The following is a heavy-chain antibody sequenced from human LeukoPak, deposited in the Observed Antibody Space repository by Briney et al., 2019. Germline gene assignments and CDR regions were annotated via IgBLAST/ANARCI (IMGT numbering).Heavy chain of an antibody. CDR2: IIPIFGTA. CDR1: GGTFSSYA. Sequence: ASVKVSCKASGGTFSSYAISWVRQAPGQGLEWMGGIIPIFGTANYAQKFQGRVTITADESTSTAYMELSSLRSEDTAVYYCARVYDILTGYYPFDYWGQGTLVTVSS. CDR3: ARVYDILTGYYPFDY. V-gene: IGHV1-69*13. J-gene: IGHJ4*02. D-gene: IGHD3-9*01.